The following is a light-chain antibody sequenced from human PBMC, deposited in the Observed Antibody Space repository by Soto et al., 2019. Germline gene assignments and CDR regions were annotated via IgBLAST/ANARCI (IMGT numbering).Light chain of an antibody. Sequence: QSALTQPASVSGSPGQSITISCTGASSDVGSYNFVSWYQQHPGKAPKLMIYEGSKRPSGVSNRFSGSRSANTASLTISGLQSEDEADYYCCAYAGGSTSVIFGGGTQLTVL. CDR3: CAYAGGSTSVI. V-gene: IGLV2-23*01. J-gene: IGLJ2*01. CDR1: SSDVGSYNF. CDR2: EGS.